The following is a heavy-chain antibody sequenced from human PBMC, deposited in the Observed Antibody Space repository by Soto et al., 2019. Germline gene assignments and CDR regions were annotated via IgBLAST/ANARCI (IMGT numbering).Heavy chain of an antibody. CDR3: TRVQDSSGRLSLDY. V-gene: IGHV3-49*04. D-gene: IGHD6-19*01. J-gene: IGHJ4*02. CDR1: GFTFSSYG. CDR2: IRSKAYGGTT. Sequence: GGSLRLSCAASGFTFSSYGMHWVRQAPGKGLEWVGFIRSKAYGGTTEYAASVKGRFTISRDDSKSIAYLQMNSLKTEDTAVYYCTRVQDSSGRLSLDYWGQGTLVTVSS.